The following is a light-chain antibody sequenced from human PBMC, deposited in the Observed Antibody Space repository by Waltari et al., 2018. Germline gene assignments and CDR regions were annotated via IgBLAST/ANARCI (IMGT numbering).Light chain of an antibody. V-gene: IGKV1-5*03. Sequence: DIQMTQSPSTLSASVGDRVTITCRASQSISNWFAWYQQKPGKAPKLLIYKASSLESGVPSRFSGSGSGTEFTLTISSLQPDDFATYFCQQYETMGTFGQGTKLETK. J-gene: IGKJ2*01. CDR1: QSISNW. CDR3: QQYETMGT. CDR2: KAS.